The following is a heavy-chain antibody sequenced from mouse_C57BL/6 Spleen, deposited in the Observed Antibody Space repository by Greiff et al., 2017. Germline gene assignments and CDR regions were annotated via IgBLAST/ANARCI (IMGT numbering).Heavy chain of an antibody. Sequence: EVKLVESGGGLVQPGGSMKLSCAASGFTFSDAWMDWVRQSPEKGLEWVAEIRNKANNHATYYAESVKGRFTISRDDSKSSVYLQMNSLRAEDTGIYYCTRTMVTRAWFAYWGQGTLVTVSA. CDR2: IRNKANNHAT. CDR1: GFTFSDAW. V-gene: IGHV6-6*01. J-gene: IGHJ3*01. CDR3: TRTMVTRAWFAY. D-gene: IGHD2-2*01.